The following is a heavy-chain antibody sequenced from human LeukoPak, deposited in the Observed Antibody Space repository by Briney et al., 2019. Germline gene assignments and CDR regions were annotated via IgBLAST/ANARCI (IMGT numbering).Heavy chain of an antibody. J-gene: IGHJ4*02. Sequence: ASVSVSCKTSRYTLSDYYMHWVRQAPGQGLEWMGWLLGDTGDTDSPQKFRGGATMSRDTAPNTPYMQVSRLTYDNTPIFLFARVRGNSGVYWGEGDLGTVSS. CDR3: ARVRGNSGVY. D-gene: IGHD6-25*01. CDR2: LLGDTGDT. CDR1: RYTLSDYY. V-gene: IGHV1-2*02.